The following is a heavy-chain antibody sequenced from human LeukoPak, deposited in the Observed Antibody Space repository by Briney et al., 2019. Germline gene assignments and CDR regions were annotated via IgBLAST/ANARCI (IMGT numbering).Heavy chain of an antibody. D-gene: IGHD3-22*01. CDR3: ARETSDYYDSSGYYLNWFDP. Sequence: ASVKVSCKASGYTFTGYYMHWVRQAPGQGLEWLGWINPNSGGTNYAQTFQGRVTMTRDTSISTASMELSRLRSDDTAVYYCARETSDYYDSSGYYLNWFDPWGQGTLVTVSS. V-gene: IGHV1-2*02. J-gene: IGHJ5*02. CDR1: GYTFTGYY. CDR2: INPNSGGT.